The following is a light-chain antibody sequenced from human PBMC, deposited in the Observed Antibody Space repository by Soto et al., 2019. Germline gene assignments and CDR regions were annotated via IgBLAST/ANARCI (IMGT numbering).Light chain of an antibody. V-gene: IGKV1-39*01. CDR3: QQSYSTSIT. J-gene: IGKJ5*01. CDR2: AAS. CDR1: QSISSY. Sequence: DIQMTQSPSSLSASVGDRVTITCRASQSISSYLNWYQQKPGKAPKLLIYAASSLQSGVPSRFSGSGSGTDFTLTISSLQPEDFATYYCQQSYSTSITSGHGTRLEIK.